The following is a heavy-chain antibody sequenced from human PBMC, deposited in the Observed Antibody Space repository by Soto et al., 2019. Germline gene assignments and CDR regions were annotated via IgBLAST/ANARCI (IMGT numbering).Heavy chain of an antibody. CDR3: ATPNAENRRPGDGY. V-gene: IGHV3-23*01. Sequence: GGSLILSCASSGVTFSRYAMSWVRQAPGKGLEWVSAISGSGGSTYYADSVKGRFTISRDNSKNTLYLQMNSLRAEDTAVYYCATPNAENRRPGDGYWGQGTLVTVSS. CDR2: ISGSGGST. CDR1: GVTFSRYA. D-gene: IGHD2-21*01. J-gene: IGHJ4*02.